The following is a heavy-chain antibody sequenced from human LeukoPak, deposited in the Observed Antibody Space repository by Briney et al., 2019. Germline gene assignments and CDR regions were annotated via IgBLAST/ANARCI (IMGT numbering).Heavy chain of an antibody. Sequence: HPGGSLRLSCAASGFTFSSYSMNWVRQAPGKGLEWVSYISSSSSTIYYADSVKGRFTISRDNSKNTLYLQMNSLRAEDTAVYYCAKCLQQSSWYWFDPWGQGTLVTVSS. V-gene: IGHV3-48*01. D-gene: IGHD6-13*01. CDR1: GFTFSSYS. CDR3: AKCLQQSSWYWFDP. J-gene: IGHJ5*02. CDR2: ISSSSSTI.